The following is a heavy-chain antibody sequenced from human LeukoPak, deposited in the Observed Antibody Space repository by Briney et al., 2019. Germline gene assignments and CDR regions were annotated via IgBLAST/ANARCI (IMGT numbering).Heavy chain of an antibody. CDR3: ARHANYYDSRPGWFDP. Sequence: ASETLSLTCTVSGGSISSSSYYWGWIRQPPGKGLEWIGTIYYSGSTYYNPSLKSPVTISVETSKNQFSLKLSSVTAADTAVYYCARHANYYDSRPGWFDPWGQGTLVTVSS. CDR2: IYYSGST. CDR1: GGSISSSSYY. J-gene: IGHJ5*02. D-gene: IGHD3-22*01. V-gene: IGHV4-39*01.